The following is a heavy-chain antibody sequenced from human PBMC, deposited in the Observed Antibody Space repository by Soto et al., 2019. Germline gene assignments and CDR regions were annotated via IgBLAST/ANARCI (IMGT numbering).Heavy chain of an antibody. Sequence: QITLSESGPTLVRPTEPLTLTCSFSGFSLITSGVGVGWFRQSPGKALEWLAVIHWDEDKRYSPSLSSRPAITKDTSINQVVLTRTNVDPVDTGTYYCVRFLRPAAAFDLWGQGTVATVSS. V-gene: IGHV2-5*04. CDR1: GFSLITSGVG. CDR3: VRFLRPAAAFDL. J-gene: IGHJ3*01. D-gene: IGHD4-17*01. CDR2: IHWDEDK.